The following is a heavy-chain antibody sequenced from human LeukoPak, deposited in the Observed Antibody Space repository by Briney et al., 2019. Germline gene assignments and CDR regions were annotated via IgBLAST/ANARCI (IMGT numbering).Heavy chain of an antibody. CDR1: GYTFTSYD. Sequence: ASVKVSCKASGYTFTSYDINWVRQATGQGLEWMGWMSPNSGNTGYAQKFQGRVTITRDTSASTAYMELSSLRSEDTAVYYCARAERGYSYGSDYWGQGTLVTVSS. CDR2: MSPNSGNT. CDR3: ARAERGYSYGSDY. D-gene: IGHD5-18*01. J-gene: IGHJ4*02. V-gene: IGHV1-8*01.